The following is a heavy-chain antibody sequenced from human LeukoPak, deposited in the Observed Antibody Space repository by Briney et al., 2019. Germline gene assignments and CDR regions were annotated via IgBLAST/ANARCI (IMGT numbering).Heavy chain of an antibody. CDR2: IKQDGSEK. Sequence: GGSLRLSCAASGISFSSYWMTWVRQAPGKGLEWAANIKQDGSEKYYVDSVKGRFTISRDNAKNSLYLQMNSLRADDTAVYYCASSSSSGLLGLDRWGQGTLVAVSS. CDR3: ASSSSSGLLGLDR. J-gene: IGHJ5*02. V-gene: IGHV3-7*01. D-gene: IGHD6-6*01. CDR1: GISFSSYW.